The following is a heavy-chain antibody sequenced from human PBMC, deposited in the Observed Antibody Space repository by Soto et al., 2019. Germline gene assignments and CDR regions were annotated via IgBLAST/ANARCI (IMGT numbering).Heavy chain of an antibody. Sequence: QVQLVESGAGVVQPGRSLRLSCAASGFTFSNYGMHWVRQAPGKGLEWVAVIWSDGSNEYYADSVKGRFTISRDNSKNTLYLQRNSLKPEDTAVYYWARLGGGCRGASCHDMDVGGKGTTVTVSS. CDR1: GFTFSNYG. D-gene: IGHD2-15*01. J-gene: IGHJ6*03. V-gene: IGHV3-33*01. CDR2: IWSDGSNE. CDR3: ARLGGGCRGASCHDMDV.